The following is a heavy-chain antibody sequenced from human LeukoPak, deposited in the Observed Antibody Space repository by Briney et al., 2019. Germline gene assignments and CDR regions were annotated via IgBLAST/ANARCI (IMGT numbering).Heavy chain of an antibody. Sequence: NPSQTLSLTCTVSGGSISSGDYYWSWIRQPPGKGLEWIGYIYYSGSTYYNPSLKSRVTISVDTSKNQFSLKLSSVTAADTAVYYCASAIAVADQNWFDPWGQGTLVTVSS. CDR2: IYYSGST. V-gene: IGHV4-31*03. CDR1: GGSISSGDYY. D-gene: IGHD6-19*01. J-gene: IGHJ5*02. CDR3: ASAIAVADQNWFDP.